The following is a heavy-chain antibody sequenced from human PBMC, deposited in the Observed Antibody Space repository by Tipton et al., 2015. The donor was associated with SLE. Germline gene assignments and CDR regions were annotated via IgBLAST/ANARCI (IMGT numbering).Heavy chain of an antibody. CDR2: IYPDDSDA. V-gene: IGHV5-51*01. CDR1: GYSFTTYW. CDR3: ARHPGGTGAAFDF. Sequence: QLVQSGAEVKKPGESLKISCKGSGYSFTTYWIGWVRQMPGKGLEWMGIIYPDDSDARYNPSLQGQVTVSADKSVDTAYLQWNSLKVSDTAMYYCARHPGGTGAAFDFWGQGTLVTVSS. J-gene: IGHJ4*02. D-gene: IGHD7-27*01.